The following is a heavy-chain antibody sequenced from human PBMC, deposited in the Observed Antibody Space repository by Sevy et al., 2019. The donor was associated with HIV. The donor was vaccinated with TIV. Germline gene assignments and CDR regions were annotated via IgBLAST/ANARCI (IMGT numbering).Heavy chain of an antibody. D-gene: IGHD1-26*01. Sequence: APVKVSCKASGYTFTSYAMHWVRQAPGQRLEWMGWINAGNGNTKYSQKFQGRVTITRDTSASTAYMELSSLRSEDTAVYYCAREGGVGVDAFDIWGQGTMVTVSS. J-gene: IGHJ3*02. V-gene: IGHV1-3*01. CDR1: GYTFTSYA. CDR2: INAGNGNT. CDR3: AREGGVGVDAFDI.